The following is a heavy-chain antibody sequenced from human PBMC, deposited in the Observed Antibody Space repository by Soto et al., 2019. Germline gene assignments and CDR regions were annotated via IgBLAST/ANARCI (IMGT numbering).Heavy chain of an antibody. CDR2: ISAYNGNT. CDR1: GYTFTSYG. CDR3: ARDIERGSSWVRAFDI. Sequence: ASVKFSCKASGYTFTSYGISWVRQAPGQGLEWMGWISAYNGNTNYAQKLQGRVTMTTDTSTSTAYMELRSLRSDDTAVYYCARDIERGSSWVRAFDIWGQGTMVTVSS. D-gene: IGHD6-13*01. V-gene: IGHV1-18*01. J-gene: IGHJ3*02.